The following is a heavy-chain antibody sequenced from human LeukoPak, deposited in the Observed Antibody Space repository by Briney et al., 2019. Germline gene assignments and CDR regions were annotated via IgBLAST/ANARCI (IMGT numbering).Heavy chain of an antibody. CDR1: GFPFSSYA. Sequence: PGGSLRLSCAASGFPFSSYAMLGPRQPPGKGREWISAVSYDITRTFYADSVKGRFAISRDNSRNTLFLQMNSLRADDTAVYYCARPGCGGNCYYRMDVWGKGTTVTVSS. J-gene: IGHJ6*04. CDR2: VSYDITRT. CDR3: ARPGCGGNCYYRMDV. V-gene: IGHV3-23*01. D-gene: IGHD2-21*01.